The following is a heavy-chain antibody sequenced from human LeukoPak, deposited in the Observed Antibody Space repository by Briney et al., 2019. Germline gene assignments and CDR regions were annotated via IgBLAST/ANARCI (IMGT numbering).Heavy chain of an antibody. CDR2: INPNTGGT. Sequence: ASVKVSCKASGGTFSSYAISWVRQAPGQGLEWMGWINPNTGGTNYAQKFQGRVTMTRDTTNSTAYMELSRLTSDDTAVYYCASYPRYSSSPPFDYWGQGTLVTVSS. CDR3: ASYPRYSSSPPFDY. CDR1: GGTFSSYA. J-gene: IGHJ4*02. V-gene: IGHV1-2*02. D-gene: IGHD6-19*01.